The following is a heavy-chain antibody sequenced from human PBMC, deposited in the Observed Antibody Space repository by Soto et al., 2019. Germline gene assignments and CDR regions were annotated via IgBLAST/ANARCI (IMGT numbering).Heavy chain of an antibody. CDR1: GFTFSSYG. Sequence: PGGSLRLSCAASGFTFSSYGMHWVRQAPGKGLEWVAVISYDGSNKYYADSVKGRFTISRDNSKNTLYLQMNSLRAEDTAVYYCAKDFDIVLVPAAIGYYGMDVWGQGTTVTVSS. J-gene: IGHJ6*02. CDR3: AKDFDIVLVPAAIGYYGMDV. V-gene: IGHV3-30*18. CDR2: ISYDGSNK. D-gene: IGHD2-2*01.